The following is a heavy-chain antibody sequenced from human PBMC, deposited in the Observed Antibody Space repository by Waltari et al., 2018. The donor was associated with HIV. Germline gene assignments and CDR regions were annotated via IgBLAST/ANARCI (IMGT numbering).Heavy chain of an antibody. V-gene: IGHV3-30*18. CDR1: GFTFSNYF. D-gene: IGHD1-26*01. Sequence: QVQLVESGGGVVQPGRSLRLSCAASGFTFSNYFMHWVRLAPGKGPEWLTFISYDGISTYYADSVKGRFTISRDNSKNTLYLQMNSLRPEDTAVYYCVKDVGATYFDYWGQGTLVTVSS. CDR2: ISYDGIST. CDR3: VKDVGATYFDY. J-gene: IGHJ4*02.